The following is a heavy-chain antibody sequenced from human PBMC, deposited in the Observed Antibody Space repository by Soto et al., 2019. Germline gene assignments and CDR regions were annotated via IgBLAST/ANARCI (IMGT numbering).Heavy chain of an antibody. V-gene: IGHV4-34*01. CDR1: GGSFSGYS. Sequence: ETLSLTCAVDGGSFSGYSWSWIRQPPGKGLEWIGEINHSGSTNYNPSLKSRVTISVDTSKNQFSLKLSSVPAADTAVYYCARARANDYVWGSYRYYFDSWGQGPLVTVSS. J-gene: IGHJ4*02. CDR2: INHSGST. CDR3: ARARANDYVWGSYRYYFDS. D-gene: IGHD3-16*02.